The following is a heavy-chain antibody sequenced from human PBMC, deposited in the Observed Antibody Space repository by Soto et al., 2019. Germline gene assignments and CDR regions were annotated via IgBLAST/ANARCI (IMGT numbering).Heavy chain of an antibody. CDR2: TRHDGSNT. Sequence: QVQLVESGGGVVQPGRSLRLSCAASGFTFSGYGMHWVRQAPGKGLEWVAVTRHDGSNTYYADSVRGRFTISRDNSNKMLYLQMNSLRAEDTAVYYCGRDGVGTTTYFGYFDYWGQGTLVTVSS. CDR3: GRDGVGTTTYFGYFDY. V-gene: IGHV3-33*01. D-gene: IGHD1-26*01. CDR1: GFTFSGYG. J-gene: IGHJ4*02.